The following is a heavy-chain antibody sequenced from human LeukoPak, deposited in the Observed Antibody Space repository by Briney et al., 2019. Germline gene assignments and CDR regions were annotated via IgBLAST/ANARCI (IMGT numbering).Heavy chain of an antibody. CDR1: GGSISSSSYY. D-gene: IGHD2-21*02. CDR3: ARDRVGVVVTATPRMYNWFDP. Sequence: PSETLSLTCTVSGGSISSSSYYWGWIRQPPGKGLEWIGSIYYSGSTYYNPSLKSRVTISVDTSKNQFSLKLSSVTAADTAVYYCARDRVGVVVTATPRMYNWFDPWGQGTLVTVSS. J-gene: IGHJ5*02. CDR2: IYYSGST. V-gene: IGHV4-39*07.